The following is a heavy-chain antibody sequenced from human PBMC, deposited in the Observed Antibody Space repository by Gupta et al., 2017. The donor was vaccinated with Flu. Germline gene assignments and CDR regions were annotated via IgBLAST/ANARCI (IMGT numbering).Heavy chain of an antibody. J-gene: IGHJ3*02. CDR1: GFTFSSYA. CDR3: AKSESINSAFDI. CDR2: ISGSGGST. D-gene: IGHD1-20*01. Sequence: EVQLLESGGGLVQPGGSLRLFCAASGFTFSSYAMSWVRQAPGKGLEWVSTISGSGGSTYYADSVKGRFTISRDNSKNTLYLQMNSLRAEDTAVYYCAKSESINSAFDIWGQGTMVPVSS. V-gene: IGHV3-23*01.